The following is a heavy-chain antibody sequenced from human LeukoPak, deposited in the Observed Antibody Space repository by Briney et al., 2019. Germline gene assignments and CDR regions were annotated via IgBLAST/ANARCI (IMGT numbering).Heavy chain of an antibody. J-gene: IGHJ3*02. CDR3: AKDPAARPLRLITDDAFDI. CDR2: INPSGGST. D-gene: IGHD3-16*01. Sequence: ASVTVSCKASGYTFTSYYMHWVRQAPGQGLEWMGIINPSGGSTTYAQKFQGRVTLTRDMSTSTDYLELSSLRSEDTAVYYCAKDPAARPLRLITDDAFDIWGQGTMVTVSS. CDR1: GYTFTSYY. V-gene: IGHV1-46*01.